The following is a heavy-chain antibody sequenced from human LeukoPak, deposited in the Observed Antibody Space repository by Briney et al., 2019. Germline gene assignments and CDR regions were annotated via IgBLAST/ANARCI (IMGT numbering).Heavy chain of an antibody. CDR2: IKSKTDGGTA. D-gene: IGHD6-13*01. J-gene: IGHJ4*02. CDR1: GFTFMNAW. CDR3: ATLKTGTSSFL. V-gene: IGHV3-15*01. Sequence: GGSLRLSCAASGFTFMNAWVSWVRQAPGKGLEWVGRIKSKTDGGTADYAAPVEGRFTISRDDSKNTLYLQLNSLKTEDTAVYYCATLKTGTSSFLWGQGTLVTVSS.